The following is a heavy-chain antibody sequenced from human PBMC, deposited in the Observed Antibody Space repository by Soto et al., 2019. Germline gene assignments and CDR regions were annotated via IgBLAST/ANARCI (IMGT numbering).Heavy chain of an antibody. CDR1: GGTFSSYA. CDR2: IIPIFGTA. D-gene: IGHD2-2*02. CDR3: ARGQDIVLVPAAIPYYYYGMDV. Sequence: QVQLVQSGAEVKKPGSSVKVSCKASGGTFSSYAISWVRQAPGQGLEWMGGIIPIFGTANYAQKFQGRVTITADESTSTAYMELSSLRSEDTAVYYCARGQDIVLVPAAIPYYYYGMDVWGQGTTVTVSS. V-gene: IGHV1-69*12. J-gene: IGHJ6*02.